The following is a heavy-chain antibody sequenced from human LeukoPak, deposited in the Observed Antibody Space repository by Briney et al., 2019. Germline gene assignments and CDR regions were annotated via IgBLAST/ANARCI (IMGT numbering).Heavy chain of an antibody. CDR2: ISWNSGSI. Sequence: GRSLRLSCAASGFTFDDYAMHWVRQAPGKGLEWVSGISWNSGSIGYADSVKGRFTISRDNAKNSLYLQMNSLRAEDTALYYCAKDTYYYGSGTFFGWGQGTLVTVSS. J-gene: IGHJ4*02. V-gene: IGHV3-9*01. CDR1: GFTFDDYA. D-gene: IGHD3-10*01. CDR3: AKDTYYYGSGTFFG.